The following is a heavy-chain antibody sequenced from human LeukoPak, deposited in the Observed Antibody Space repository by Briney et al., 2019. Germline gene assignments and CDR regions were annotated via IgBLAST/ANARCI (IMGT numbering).Heavy chain of an antibody. CDR1: GFTFSSHW. CDR3: ARGSGIITGIDE. V-gene: IGHV3-74*01. Sequence: GGSLRLSCSASGFTFSSHWMHWGRQAPGKVLVLVSRIKDDGSHTNYADSVKGRFTISRDNAKNTLSLQMNSLRADDTAVYYCARGSGIITGIDEWGQGTLVTVSS. D-gene: IGHD6-25*01. J-gene: IGHJ4*02. CDR2: IKDDGSHT.